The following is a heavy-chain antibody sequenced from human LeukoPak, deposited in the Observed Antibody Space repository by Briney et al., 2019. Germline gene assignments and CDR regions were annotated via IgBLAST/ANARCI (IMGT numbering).Heavy chain of an antibody. D-gene: IGHD1-26*01. CDR1: DYSITSDYY. CDR2: IYHSGST. CDR3: ARDYDGGSYTFDY. V-gene: IGHV4-38-2*02. J-gene: IGHJ4*02. Sequence: SETLSLTCAVSDYSITSDYYWSWIRQPPGKGLEWIGSIYHSGSTYYNPSLKSRVTISVDTSKNQFSLKLSSVTAADTAVYYCARDYDGGSYTFDYRGQGALVTVSS.